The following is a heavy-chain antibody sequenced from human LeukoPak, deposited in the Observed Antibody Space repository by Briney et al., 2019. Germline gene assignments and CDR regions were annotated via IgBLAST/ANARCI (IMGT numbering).Heavy chain of an antibody. Sequence: GGSLRLSCAASGFTFRNYAMNWVRQAPGTGLEWVSTISDKDGATYYADSVRGRFTISRDNAKSTLFLLMNSLRAEDTAVYYCAKGSSFRGPFYYFDSWGQGTLVTVSS. CDR1: GFTFRNYA. CDR3: AKGSSFRGPFYYFDS. CDR2: ISDKDGAT. V-gene: IGHV3-23*01. D-gene: IGHD3-16*01. J-gene: IGHJ4*02.